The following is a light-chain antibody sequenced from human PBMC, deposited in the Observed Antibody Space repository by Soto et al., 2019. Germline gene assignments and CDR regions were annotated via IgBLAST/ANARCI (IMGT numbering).Light chain of an antibody. V-gene: IGLV2-23*03. J-gene: IGLJ1*01. CDR3: CSYAGSSTFV. CDR1: SSDVGSYNL. CDR2: EGS. Sequence: QSALTQPASVSGSPGQSITISCTGTSSDVGSYNLVSWYQPHPGKAPKLMIYEGSKRPSGVSNRFSGSKSGNTASLTISGLQAEDEADYYCCSYAGSSTFVFVTGTKLTVL.